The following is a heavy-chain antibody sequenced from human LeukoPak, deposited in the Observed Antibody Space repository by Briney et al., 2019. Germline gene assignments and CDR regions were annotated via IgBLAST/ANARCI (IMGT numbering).Heavy chain of an antibody. CDR2: IRYDGSNK. V-gene: IGHV3-30*02. Sequence: GGSLRLSCAASGFTFSSYGMHWVRQAPGKGLEWVAFIRYDGSNKYYADSVKGRFTISRDNSKNTLYLQMNSLRAEDTAVYYCAKDRGSRSYYKPPDAFDIWGQGTMVTVSS. J-gene: IGHJ3*02. D-gene: IGHD3-10*01. CDR3: AKDRGSRSYYKPPDAFDI. CDR1: GFTFSSYG.